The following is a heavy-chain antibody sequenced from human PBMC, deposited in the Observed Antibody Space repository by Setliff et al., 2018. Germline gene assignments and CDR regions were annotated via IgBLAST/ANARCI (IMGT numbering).Heavy chain of an antibody. D-gene: IGHD3-16*01. Sequence: ASVKVSCKASGFTFTDYLMNWMRQAPEQGLEWMGRINLNTGNIFYAQEFQGRVTLTRDTFISTAYMELTGLKYDDTAIYYCARDTLALGDITLFDYWGQGTLVTVSS. CDR2: INLNTGNI. CDR3: ARDTLALGDITLFDY. V-gene: IGHV1-2*02. J-gene: IGHJ4*02. CDR1: GFTFTDYL.